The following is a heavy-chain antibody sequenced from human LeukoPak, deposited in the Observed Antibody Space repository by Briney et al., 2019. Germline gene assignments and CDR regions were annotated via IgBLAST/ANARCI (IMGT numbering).Heavy chain of an antibody. CDR1: GYSISSGYY. CDR2: IYYNGNT. CDR3: ARDVLRDDFWSGYYTGDAFDI. V-gene: IGHV4-38-2*02. J-gene: IGHJ3*02. Sequence: PSETLSLTCTVSGYSISSGYYWGWIRQPPGKGLEWIGSIYYNGNTYYNPSLKSRVTISVDTSKNQFSLKVNSVTAADTAVYYCARDVLRDDFWSGYYTGDAFDIWGQGTMVTVSS. D-gene: IGHD3-3*01.